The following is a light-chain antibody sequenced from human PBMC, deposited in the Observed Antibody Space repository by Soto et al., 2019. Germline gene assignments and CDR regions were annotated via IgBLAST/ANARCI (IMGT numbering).Light chain of an antibody. V-gene: IGKV1-8*01. CDR1: QGISSY. Sequence: AIRMTQSPSSFSASTGDRVTITCRASQGISSYLAWYQQKPGKAPKLLIYAASTLQSGVPSRFSGSGSGTDFTLTISCLQSEDFATYYCQQVNSFPFTFGPGTKVDIK. J-gene: IGKJ3*01. CDR2: AAS. CDR3: QQVNSFPFT.